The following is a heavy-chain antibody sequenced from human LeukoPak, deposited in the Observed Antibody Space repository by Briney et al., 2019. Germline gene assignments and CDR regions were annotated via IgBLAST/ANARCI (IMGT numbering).Heavy chain of an antibody. CDR1: GFTFSDYY. J-gene: IGHJ4*02. Sequence: KPGGSLRLSCAASGFTFSDYYMSWIRQALGKGLEWVSYISSSSYTNYADSVKGRFTISRDNAKNSLYLQMNSLRAEDTAVYYCARDGYYYDSSGYDFDYWGQGTLVTVSS. D-gene: IGHD3-22*01. CDR3: ARDGYYYDSSGYDFDY. V-gene: IGHV3-11*05. CDR2: ISSSSYT.